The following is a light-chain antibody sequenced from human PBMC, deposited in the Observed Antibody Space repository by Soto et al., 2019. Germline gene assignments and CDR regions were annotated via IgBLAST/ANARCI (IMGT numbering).Light chain of an antibody. V-gene: IGKV3-20*01. CDR1: QTIGSN. Sequence: EMGMTQYPDTLSVSPGERATLSCRASQTIGSNLAWYQQKPGQPPRLLIYDASTRATGVPVRFSGSGSGTDFTLTISRLEPEDFAVYYCQQYGSSWTFGQGTKVDIK. J-gene: IGKJ1*01. CDR2: DAS. CDR3: QQYGSSWT.